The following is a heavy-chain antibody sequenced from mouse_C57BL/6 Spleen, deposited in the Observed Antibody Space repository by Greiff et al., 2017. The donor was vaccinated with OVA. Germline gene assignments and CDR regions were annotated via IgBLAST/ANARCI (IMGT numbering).Heavy chain of an antibody. CDR1: GFSLTSYG. V-gene: IGHV2-6*01. J-gene: IGHJ3*01. D-gene: IGHD3-2*02. Sequence: VHLVESGPGLVAPSQSLSITCTVSGFSLTSYGVDWVRQSPGKGLEWLGVIWGVGSTNYNSALKSRLSISKDNSKSQVFLKMNSLQTDDTAMYYCASSSDSSGYVPFAYWGQGTLVTVSA. CDR2: IWGVGST. CDR3: ASSSDSSGYVPFAY.